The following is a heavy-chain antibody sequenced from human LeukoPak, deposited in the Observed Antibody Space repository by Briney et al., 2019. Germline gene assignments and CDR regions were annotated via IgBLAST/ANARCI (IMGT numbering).Heavy chain of an antibody. CDR1: GGSISSSSYY. D-gene: IGHD5-18*01. J-gene: IGHJ5*02. Sequence: SETLSLTCTVSGGSISSSSYYWGWIRQPPGKGLEWIRSIYYSGSTYYNPSLKSRVTISVDTSKNQFSLKLSSVTAADTAVYYCARGVIGGYSYGLINWFDPWGQGTLVTVSS. CDR3: ARGVIGGYSYGLINWFDP. CDR2: IYYSGST. V-gene: IGHV4-39*07.